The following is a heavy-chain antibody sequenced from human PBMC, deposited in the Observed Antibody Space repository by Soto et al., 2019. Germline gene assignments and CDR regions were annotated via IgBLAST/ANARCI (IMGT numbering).Heavy chain of an antibody. CDR2: IYYSGST. CDR3: ARHSGYRYFGNYGMDV. D-gene: IGHD5-18*01. Sequence: SETLSLTCTVSGGSISSSSYYWGWIRQPPGKGLEWIGTIYYSGSTYYNPSLKSRVTISVDTSKNQFSLKLSSVTAADTAVYYCARHSGYRYFGNYGMDVWGQGTTVT. J-gene: IGHJ6*02. CDR1: GGSISSSSYY. V-gene: IGHV4-39*01.